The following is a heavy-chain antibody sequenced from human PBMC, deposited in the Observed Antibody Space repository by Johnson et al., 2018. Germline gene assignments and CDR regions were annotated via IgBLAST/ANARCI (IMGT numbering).Heavy chain of an antibody. CDR1: GFTFDDYA. V-gene: IGHV3-9*01. CDR2: ISWTSGSI. D-gene: IGHD3-3*01. CDR3: AKAFRFLDPYGMDV. Sequence: EVQLVESGGGLVQXGRSXRLXCAASGFTFDDYAMHWVRQAPGKGLEWVSGISWTSGSIGDADSVKGRFTLSRDNAKNSLYPQMNSLRAEDTALYYCAKAFRFLDPYGMDVWGQGTTVTVSS. J-gene: IGHJ6*02.